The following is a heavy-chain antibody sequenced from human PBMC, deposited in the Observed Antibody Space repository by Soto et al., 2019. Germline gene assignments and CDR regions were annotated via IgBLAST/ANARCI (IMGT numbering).Heavy chain of an antibody. D-gene: IGHD1-1*01. CDR3: AKHPWNPLVSPYWHFDL. CDR1: GDSIGSSKQY. CDR2: IYYNGKT. V-gene: IGHV4-39*01. Sequence: QLQVQESGPGLVKPSETLSLTCSVSGDSIGSSKQYWGWLRQPPGKRPELIGSIYYNGKTYHNPSLKSRVAISINTSKNQFSLRMNSLTAADTSTYYCAKHPWNPLVSPYWHFDLWGRGILVTVSS. J-gene: IGHJ2*01.